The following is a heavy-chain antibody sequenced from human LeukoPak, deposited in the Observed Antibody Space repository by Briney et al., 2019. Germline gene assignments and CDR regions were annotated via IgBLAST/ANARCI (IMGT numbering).Heavy chain of an antibody. J-gene: IGHJ4*02. V-gene: IGHV3-48*04. D-gene: IGHD1-26*01. CDR1: GFTFSSYS. CDR3: AKAQGSYIEYFDY. Sequence: PGGSLRLSFAASGFTFSSYSMNWVRQAPGKGLEWVSYISSSSSTIYYAASVKGRFTISRDNAKNSLYLQMNSLRAEDTAVYYCAKAQGSYIEYFDYWGQGTLVTVSS. CDR2: ISSSSSTI.